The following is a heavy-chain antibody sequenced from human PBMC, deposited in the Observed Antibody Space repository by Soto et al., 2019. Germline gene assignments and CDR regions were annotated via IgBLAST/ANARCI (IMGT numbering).Heavy chain of an antibody. CDR1: GFTFSSYG. V-gene: IGHV3-30*18. Sequence: PGGSLRLSCAASGFTFSSYGIHWVRQAPCRGLEWVAVISYDGSNKYYADSVKGRFTISRDNSKKTLYLQMNSLRAEDTAVYYCAKSGYGRYNWFDPLGQGTLVTVSS. J-gene: IGHJ5*02. D-gene: IGHD6-25*01. CDR2: ISYDGSNK. CDR3: AKSGYGRYNWFDP.